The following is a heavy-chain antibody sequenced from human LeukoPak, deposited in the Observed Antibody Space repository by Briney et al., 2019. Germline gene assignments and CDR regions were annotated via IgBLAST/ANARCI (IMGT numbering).Heavy chain of an antibody. Sequence: SETLSLTCTVSGGSISSYYWSWIRQPPGKGLEWIGYIYYSGSTNYNPSLKSRVTISVDTSKNQFSLKLSSVTAADTAVYYCAREIDFPENPGSLSGMDVWGKGTTVTVSS. J-gene: IGHJ6*03. CDR3: AREIDFPENPGSLSGMDV. V-gene: IGHV4-59*01. CDR2: IYYSGST. D-gene: IGHD3-16*02. CDR1: GGSISSYY.